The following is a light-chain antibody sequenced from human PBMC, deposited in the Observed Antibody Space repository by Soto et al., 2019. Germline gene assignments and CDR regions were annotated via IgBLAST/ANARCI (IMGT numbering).Light chain of an antibody. Sequence: QSSLTQPASVYGSPGQSITISCTGTSSDIGGYNYVSWYQQHPDKAPKLMLYEIGNRPSGVSDRFSASKSGNTASLTISGLQAEDDADFYFMSFATSNTQGFGGGIKLTV. CDR3: MSFATSNTQG. V-gene: IGLV2-14*01. J-gene: IGLJ2*01. CDR1: SSDIGGYNY. CDR2: EIG.